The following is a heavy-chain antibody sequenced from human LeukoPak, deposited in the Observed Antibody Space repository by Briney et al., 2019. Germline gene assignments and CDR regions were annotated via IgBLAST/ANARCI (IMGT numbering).Heavy chain of an antibody. CDR1: GFTFSSYA. Sequence: GGSLRLSCAAPGFTFSSYAMSWVRQAPGKGLEWVSAIRDSGSSTHYADSVKGRFTTSRDNSKNTLFLQMNSLRAEDTAIYYCAKYGPQDSGSSHFDYWGQGALVTVSS. CDR2: IRDSGSST. D-gene: IGHD1-26*01. J-gene: IGHJ4*02. V-gene: IGHV3-23*01. CDR3: AKYGPQDSGSSHFDY.